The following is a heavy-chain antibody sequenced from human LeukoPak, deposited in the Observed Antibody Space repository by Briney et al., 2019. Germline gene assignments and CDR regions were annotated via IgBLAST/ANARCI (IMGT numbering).Heavy chain of an antibody. CDR3: ARRRYTDFDY. CDR1: GYSFTSYE. CDR2: MNPSSGDT. D-gene: IGHD2-2*02. V-gene: IGHV1-8*01. J-gene: IGHJ4*02. Sequence: ASVRVSCKASGYSFTSYEINWVRQATGQGLERMGWMNPSSGDTGYAQNFQGRVTMTRNTSISTAYLDLSSLTSADTAVYYCARRRYTDFDYWGQGTLVSVSS.